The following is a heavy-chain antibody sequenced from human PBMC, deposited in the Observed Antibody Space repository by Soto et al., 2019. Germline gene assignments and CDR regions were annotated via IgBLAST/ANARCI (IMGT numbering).Heavy chain of an antibody. Sequence: EVQLVESGGGLVKPGGSLRLSCAASGFTFSNAWMNWVRQAPGKGLEWVGRIKSKTDGGTTDYAAPVRGRFTISRDDSKNTLYLQMNSLKTEDTAVYYCTTPDSNYRPDYYYYDGMDVWGQGTTVTVSS. D-gene: IGHD4-4*01. J-gene: IGHJ6*02. CDR3: TTPDSNYRPDYYYYDGMDV. CDR1: GFTFSNAW. CDR2: IKSKTDGGTT. V-gene: IGHV3-15*07.